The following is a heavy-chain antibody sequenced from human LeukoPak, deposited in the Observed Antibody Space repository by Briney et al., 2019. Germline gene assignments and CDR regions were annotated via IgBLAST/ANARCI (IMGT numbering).Heavy chain of an antibody. D-gene: IGHD6-19*01. CDR2: IYYSGST. CDR3: AREAIAVARRPDY. Sequence: SETLSLTCTVSGGSISSSSYYWGWIRQPLGKGLEWIGSIYYSGSTYYNPSLKSRVTISVDTSKNQFSLKLSSVTAADTAVYYCAREAIAVARRPDYWGQGTLVTVSS. J-gene: IGHJ4*02. V-gene: IGHV4-39*02. CDR1: GGSISSSSYY.